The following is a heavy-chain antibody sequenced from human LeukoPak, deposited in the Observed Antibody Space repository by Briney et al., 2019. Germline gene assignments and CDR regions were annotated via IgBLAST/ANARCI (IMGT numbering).Heavy chain of an antibody. V-gene: IGHV3-30*03. D-gene: IGHD2-15*01. CDR1: GFTFSSYG. Sequence: GGSLRLSCAASGFTFSSYGMHWVRQAPGKGLEWVAVISYDRSNKYYADSVKGRFTISRDNPKNTLYLQMNSLRAEDTAVYYCFDDSAVVGHFDYWGQGTLVTVSS. CDR2: ISYDRSNK. CDR3: FDDSAVVGHFDY. J-gene: IGHJ4*02.